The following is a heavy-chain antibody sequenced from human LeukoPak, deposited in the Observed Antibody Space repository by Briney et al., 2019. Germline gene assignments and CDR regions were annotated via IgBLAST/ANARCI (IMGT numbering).Heavy chain of an antibody. V-gene: IGHV3-49*04. CDR1: GFTFGDYA. Sequence: GGSLRLSCTASGFTFGDYAMSWVRQAPGKGLEWVGFIRSKAYGGTTEYAASVKGRFTISRDDSKSIAYLQMNSLKTEDTAVYYCQASSSHDAFDIWGQGTMVTVSS. CDR2: IRSKAYGGTT. CDR3: QASSSHDAFDI. D-gene: IGHD6-6*01. J-gene: IGHJ3*02.